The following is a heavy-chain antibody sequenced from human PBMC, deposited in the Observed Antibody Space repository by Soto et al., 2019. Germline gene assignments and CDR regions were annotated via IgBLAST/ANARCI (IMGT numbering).Heavy chain of an antibody. CDR2: IYYSGST. V-gene: IGHV4-61*01. Sequence: SETLSLTCTVSGGSVSSGSYYWSWIRQPPGKGLEWIGYIYYSGSTNYNPSLKSRVTISVDTSKNQFSLKLSSVTAADTAVYYCARGCRDGYSCDYWGQGTLVTV. J-gene: IGHJ4*02. CDR1: GGSVSSGSYY. D-gene: IGHD4-4*01. CDR3: ARGCRDGYSCDY.